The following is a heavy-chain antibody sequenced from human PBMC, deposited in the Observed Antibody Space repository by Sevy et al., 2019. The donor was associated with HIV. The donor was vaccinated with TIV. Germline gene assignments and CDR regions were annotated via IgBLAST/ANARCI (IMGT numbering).Heavy chain of an antibody. Sequence: SETLSLTCAVSGYSISSGYYWGWIRQPPGKGLEWIESIYHSGSTYYNPSLKSRVTISVDTSKNQFSLKLSSVTAADTAVYYCAGTVDYCGGDCWNWFDPWGQGTLVTVSS. CDR2: IYHSGST. CDR3: AGTVDYCGGDCWNWFDP. CDR1: GYSISSGYY. V-gene: IGHV4-38-2*01. J-gene: IGHJ5*02. D-gene: IGHD2-21*02.